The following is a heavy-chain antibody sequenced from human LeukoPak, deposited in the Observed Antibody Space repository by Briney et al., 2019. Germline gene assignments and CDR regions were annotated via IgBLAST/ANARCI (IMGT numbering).Heavy chain of an antibody. CDR1: GFSLSRYW. CDR2: IGKDGTGN. V-gene: IGHV3-7*01. J-gene: IGHJ4*02. CDR3: ARDLDFYATDY. D-gene: IGHD2/OR15-2a*01. Sequence: PGGSLRLSCAASGFSLSRYWMSWVRQAPGKGLEWVANIGKDGTGNHYVDSVKGRFTISRDNAKNSLYLEMNSLTADDTAVYYCARDLDFYATDYWGQGTLVTVSS.